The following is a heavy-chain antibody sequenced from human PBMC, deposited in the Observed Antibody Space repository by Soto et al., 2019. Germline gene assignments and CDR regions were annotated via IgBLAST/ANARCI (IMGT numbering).Heavy chain of an antibody. D-gene: IGHD5-12*01. CDR3: AREFKWEMATILGRYCYGMDV. V-gene: IGHV1-69*01. J-gene: IGHJ6*02. CDR1: GGTFSSYA. Sequence: QVQLVQSGAEVKKPGSSVKVSCKASGGTFSSYAISWVRQAPGQGLEWMGGIIPIFGTANYAQKFQGRVTITADESTSTAYMELSSLRSEDTAVYYCAREFKWEMATILGRYCYGMDVWGQGTTVTVSS. CDR2: IIPIFGTA.